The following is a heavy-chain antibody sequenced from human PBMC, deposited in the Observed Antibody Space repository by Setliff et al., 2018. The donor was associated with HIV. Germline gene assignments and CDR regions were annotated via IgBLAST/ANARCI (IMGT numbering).Heavy chain of an antibody. CDR2: ITSDGSNE. V-gene: IGHV3-30*04. CDR1: GFNFGKYT. D-gene: IGHD3-10*01. Sequence: PGGSLRLSCAASGFNFGKYTMKWVRQAPGKGLEWVAAITSDGSNEYYADSVKGRFTISRDNSKNTLYVQMNSLRVEDTAVYYCARDQLAMVRRNGMDVWGQGTTVTVSS. J-gene: IGHJ6*02. CDR3: ARDQLAMVRRNGMDV.